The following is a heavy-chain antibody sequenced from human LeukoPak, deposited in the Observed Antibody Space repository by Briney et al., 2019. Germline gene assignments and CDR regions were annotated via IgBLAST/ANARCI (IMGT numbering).Heavy chain of an antibody. J-gene: IGHJ4*02. V-gene: IGHV3-43*02. CDR3: AKDQGASGWGAFDY. Sequence: GGSLRLSCAASGSTFEDYAMHWVRQAPRKGLEWVSFISGDGGTTYYADSVKGRFTISRDNSKTSLYLQMNSLRTEDTALYYCAKDQGASGWGAFDYWGQGTPVTVSS. CDR2: ISGDGGTT. D-gene: IGHD6-19*01. CDR1: GSTFEDYA.